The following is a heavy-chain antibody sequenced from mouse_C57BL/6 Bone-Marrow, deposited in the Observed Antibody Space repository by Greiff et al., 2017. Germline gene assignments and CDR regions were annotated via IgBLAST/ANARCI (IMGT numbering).Heavy chain of an antibody. V-gene: IGHV1-64*01. J-gene: IGHJ3*01. D-gene: IGHD1-1*01. CDR3: ARGGSYYGSSWFAY. CDR2: IHPNSGST. CDR1: GYTFTSYW. Sequence: QVQLQQPGAELVKPGASVKLSCKASGYTFTSYWMHWVKQRPGQGLEWIGMIHPNSGSTNYNEKFKSKATLTVDKSSSTAYMQLSSLTSEDSAVYACARGGSYYGSSWFAYWGQGTLVTVSA.